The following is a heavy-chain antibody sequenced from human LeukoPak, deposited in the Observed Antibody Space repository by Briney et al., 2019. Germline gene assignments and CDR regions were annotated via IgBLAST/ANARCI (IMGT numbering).Heavy chain of an antibody. CDR2: IYYSGST. CDR1: GGSISSYY. V-gene: IGHV4-59*01. J-gene: IGHJ6*03. Sequence: SETLSLTCTVSGGSISSYYWSWIRQPPGKGLEWIGYIYYSGSTNYNPSLKSRVTISVDTSKNQFSLKLSSVTAADTAVYYCARIKRDPYYYYYYYMDVWGKGTTVTISS. CDR3: ARIKRDPYYYYYYYMDV.